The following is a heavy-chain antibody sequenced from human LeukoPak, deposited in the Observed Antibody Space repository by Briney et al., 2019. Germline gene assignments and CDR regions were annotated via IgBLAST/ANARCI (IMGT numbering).Heavy chain of an antibody. V-gene: IGHV4-4*02. J-gene: IGHJ4*02. CDR1: GGSISSSHW. CDR2: IYHSGST. D-gene: IGHD3-10*01. CDR3: ARDQATRGDYYGSGSPAFFDY. Sequence: PSETLSLTCAVSGGSISSSHWWSWVRQPPGKGLEWIGEIYHSGSTNYNPSLKSRVAISVDNSKNQFSLKLSSVTAADTAVYYCARDQATRGDYYGSGSPAFFDYWGQGSLVTVSS.